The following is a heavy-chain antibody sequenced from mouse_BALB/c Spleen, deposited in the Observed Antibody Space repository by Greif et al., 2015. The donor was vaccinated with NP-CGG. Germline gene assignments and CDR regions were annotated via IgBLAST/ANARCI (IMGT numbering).Heavy chain of an antibody. D-gene: IGHD1-1*01. CDR2: ISYSGST. J-gene: IGHJ2*01. CDR3: ARYNSGSSSYFDS. Sequence: EVQLQQSGPSLVKPSQTLSLTCSVTGDSITSGYWNWIRKFPGNKLEYMGYISYSGSTYYNPSLKSRISITRDTSKNXNSLQLKPVTTEDTPTYNCARYNSGSSSYFDSCGQDTTLTLSS. V-gene: IGHV3-8*02. CDR1: GDSITSGY.